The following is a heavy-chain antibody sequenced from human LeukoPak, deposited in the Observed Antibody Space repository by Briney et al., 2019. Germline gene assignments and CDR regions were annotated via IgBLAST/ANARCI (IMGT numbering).Heavy chain of an antibody. CDR3: ARDFRDGYSPGFDP. CDR2: TYFRSKWFN. V-gene: IGHV6-1*01. Sequence: SQTLSLTCAISGESVSSNSAAWNWIRQSPSRGLEWLGRTYFRSKWFNDYAVSVKGRITINPDTSKNQFSLQLNSVTPEDTAVYYCARDFRDGYSPGFDPWGQGTLVTVSS. CDR1: GESVSSNSAA. D-gene: IGHD5-24*01. J-gene: IGHJ5*02.